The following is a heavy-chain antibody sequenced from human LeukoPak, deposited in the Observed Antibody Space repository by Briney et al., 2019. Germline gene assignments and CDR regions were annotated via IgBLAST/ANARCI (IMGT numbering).Heavy chain of an antibody. V-gene: IGHV6-1*01. CDR3: SRDPYGE. CDR2: TYYRSKWYH. CDR1: GDSVSSNSAA. J-gene: IGHJ4*02. D-gene: IGHD3-10*01. Sequence: SQTLSLTCVISGDSVSSNSAAWNWIRQSPSRGLEWLGRTYYRSKWYHHYAVSVKSRITINPDTSRNQSSLELNSVTPEDTAVYYCSRDPYGEWGQGTLVTVSS.